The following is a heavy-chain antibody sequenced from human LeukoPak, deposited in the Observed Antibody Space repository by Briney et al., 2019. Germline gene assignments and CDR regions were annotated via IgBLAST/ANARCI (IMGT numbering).Heavy chain of an antibody. J-gene: IGHJ3*02. Sequence: GGSLRLSCAASGISFSKYGMHWVRQAPGKGLEWVSAISGSGGSTYYADSVKGRFTISRDNSKNTLYLQMNSLRAEDTAVYYCAKDSYYDILTANDAFDIWGQGTMVTVSS. CDR3: AKDSYYDILTANDAFDI. V-gene: IGHV3-23*01. CDR1: GISFSKYG. D-gene: IGHD3-9*01. CDR2: ISGSGGST.